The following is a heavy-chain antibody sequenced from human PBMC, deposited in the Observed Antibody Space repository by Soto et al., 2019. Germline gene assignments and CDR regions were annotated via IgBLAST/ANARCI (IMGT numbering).Heavy chain of an antibody. CDR2: MYYSGDT. J-gene: IGHJ6*02. V-gene: IGHV4-59*01. CDR3: ARGDWNDYFYTGMDV. CDR1: GGSINNYY. D-gene: IGHD1-1*01. Sequence: QVQLQESGPGLVKPSETLSLTCTVSGGSINNYYWVWLRQPPGEGLEWIGHMYYSGDTDYNPSLKRRVAISVDTAKNRFSLRLPSVTAADTAVYYCARGDWNDYFYTGMDVWGQGTTVIVSS.